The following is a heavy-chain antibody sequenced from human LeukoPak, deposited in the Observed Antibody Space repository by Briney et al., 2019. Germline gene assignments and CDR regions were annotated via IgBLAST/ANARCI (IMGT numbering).Heavy chain of an antibody. CDR2: IKQDGSEK. V-gene: IGHV3-7*01. D-gene: IGHD6-13*01. Sequence: GGSLRLSCAASGFTFSSYWMSWVRQAPGKGLEWVANIKQDGSEKYYVDSVKGRFTISRDNAKNSLYLQMNSLRAEDTAVYYCARDLLAAAGIYYDYWGQGTLVTVFS. CDR3: ARDLLAAAGIYYDY. J-gene: IGHJ4*02. CDR1: GFTFSSYW.